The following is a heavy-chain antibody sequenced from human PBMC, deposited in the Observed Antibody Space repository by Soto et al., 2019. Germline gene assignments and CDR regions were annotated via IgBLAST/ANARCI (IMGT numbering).Heavy chain of an antibody. V-gene: IGHV3-15*01. D-gene: IGHD3-9*01. CDR2: IKRKTDGGTR. CDR3: TCLHYDILTGSKWHYFDY. Sequence: EVYLVESGGGLVKPGGALRLSCAASGFTFSDAWMSWVRQAPGKGLEWVGRIKRKTDGGTRDYAAPVKGRVTISRDDSKNTLYLQMNSLKTEDTAVYYCTCLHYDILTGSKWHYFDYWGQGTLVTVSS. J-gene: IGHJ4*02. CDR1: GFTFSDAW.